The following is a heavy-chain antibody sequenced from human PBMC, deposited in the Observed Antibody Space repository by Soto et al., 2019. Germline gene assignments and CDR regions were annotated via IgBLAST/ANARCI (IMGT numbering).Heavy chain of an antibody. D-gene: IGHD6-19*01. CDR2: ISYDGSNK. J-gene: IGHJ3*02. CDR1: GFTFSSYG. Sequence: QVQLVESGGGVVQPGRSLRLSCAASGFTFSSYGMHWVRQAPGKGLEWVAVISYDGSNKYYADSVKGRFTISRDNSKNTLYLQMNSLRAEDTAVYYCAKDPGIAVAKPRDAFDIWGQGTMVTVSS. V-gene: IGHV3-30*18. CDR3: AKDPGIAVAKPRDAFDI.